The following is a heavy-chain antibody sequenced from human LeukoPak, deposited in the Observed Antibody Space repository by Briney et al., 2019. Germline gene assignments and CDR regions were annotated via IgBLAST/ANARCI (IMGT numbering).Heavy chain of an antibody. Sequence: PGGSLRLSCTASGFTFNTEAMTWLPQAPGKGLEWVSTISDSGGTTYYTDSVKGRFTISRDNSKKIVSLQMSSLRAADTALYYCAKGLGFLPQFDYWRQGALVAVSS. CDR1: GFTFNTEA. V-gene: IGHV3-23*01. CDR3: AKGLGFLPQFDY. J-gene: IGHJ4*02. D-gene: IGHD1-26*01. CDR2: ISDSGGTT.